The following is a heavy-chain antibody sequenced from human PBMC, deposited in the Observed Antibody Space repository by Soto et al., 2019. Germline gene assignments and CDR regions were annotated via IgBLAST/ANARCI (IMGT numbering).Heavy chain of an antibody. D-gene: IGHD1-20*01. Sequence: QITLKESGPTLVKPTQTLTLTCTFSGFSLSTSGVGVGWIRQPPGKALEWLALIYWDDDKRYSPSLKSRLTITTHTSKNQVVLTMTNMDPVDTATYYCAHSQIPYTWNPTSWFDPWGQGTLVTVSS. V-gene: IGHV2-5*02. CDR3: AHSQIPYTWNPTSWFDP. CDR1: GFSLSTSGVG. CDR2: IYWDDDK. J-gene: IGHJ5*02.